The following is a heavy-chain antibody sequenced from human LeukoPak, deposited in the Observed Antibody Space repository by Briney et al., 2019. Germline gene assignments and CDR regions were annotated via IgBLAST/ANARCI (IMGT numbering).Heavy chain of an antibody. CDR1: GYTFTSYD. Sequence: VASVKVSCTASGYTFTSYDINWVRQATGQGLGWMGWMNPNSGNTGYAQKFQGRVTMTRNTSISTAYMELSSLRSEDTAVYYCARTGLEYSGYDYGGNWFDPWGQGTLVTVSS. CDR3: ARTGLEYSGYDYGGNWFDP. CDR2: MNPNSGNT. D-gene: IGHD5-12*01. V-gene: IGHV1-8*01. J-gene: IGHJ5*02.